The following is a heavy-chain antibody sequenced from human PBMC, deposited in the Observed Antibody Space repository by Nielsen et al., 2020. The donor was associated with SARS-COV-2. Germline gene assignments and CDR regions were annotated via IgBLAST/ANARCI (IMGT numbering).Heavy chain of an antibody. CDR1: TFSSYA. CDR2: IYYSGST. Sequence: TFSSYAMSWVRQAPGKGLEWIGSIYYSGSTYYNPSLKSRVTISVDTSKNQFSLKLSSVTAADTAVYYCARHTYYYGSGKWGQGTLVTVSS. CDR3: ARHTYYYGSGK. V-gene: IGHV4-39*01. J-gene: IGHJ4*02. D-gene: IGHD3-10*01.